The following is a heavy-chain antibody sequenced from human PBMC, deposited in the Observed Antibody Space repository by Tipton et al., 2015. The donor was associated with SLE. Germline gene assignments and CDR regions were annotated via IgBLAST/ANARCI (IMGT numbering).Heavy chain of an antibody. Sequence: TLSLTCTVSGGSISSYYWSWIRQPPGKGLEWIGYIYYSGSTNYNPSLKSRVTISVDTSKTHFSLNLTSVTAADTAVYYCARDLPHSGAIDYWGQGTLVTVSS. CDR3: ARDLPHSGAIDY. CDR2: IYYSGST. V-gene: IGHV4-59*01. J-gene: IGHJ4*02. CDR1: GGSISSYY. D-gene: IGHD7-27*01.